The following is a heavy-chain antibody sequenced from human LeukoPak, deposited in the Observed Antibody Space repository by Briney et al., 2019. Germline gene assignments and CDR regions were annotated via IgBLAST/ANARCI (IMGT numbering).Heavy chain of an antibody. CDR3: ATQGGNFDY. D-gene: IGHD3-16*01. V-gene: IGHV3-23*01. CDR2: ISASGGST. Sequence: GGSLRLSCAASGFTFNSYAMSWVRQAPGKGLEWVSIISASGGSTYYADSVKGRFTISRDNSKNTLYLQMNSLRAEDTAVYCCATQGGNFDYWGQGTLVTVSS. J-gene: IGHJ4*02. CDR1: GFTFNSYA.